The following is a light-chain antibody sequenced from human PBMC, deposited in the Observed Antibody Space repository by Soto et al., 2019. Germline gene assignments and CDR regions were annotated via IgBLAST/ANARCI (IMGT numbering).Light chain of an antibody. V-gene: IGKV3-20*01. CDR1: QSVRSNY. CDR2: DAS. J-gene: IGKJ4*02. CDR3: QQYGSSPLT. Sequence: EIVLTQSPGTLSLSPGERATLSCRASQSVRSNYLAWYQQKPGQAPRFLMYDASSRATRIPDRFSGSGSGTDFTLTISRLEPEDVAGYYCQQYGSSPLTFGGGTKVEIK.